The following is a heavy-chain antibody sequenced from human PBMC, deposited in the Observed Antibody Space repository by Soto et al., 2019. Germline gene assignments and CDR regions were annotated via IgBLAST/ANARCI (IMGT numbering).Heavy chain of an antibody. J-gene: IGHJ5*02. CDR1: GGSISSYY. CDR2: IYYSGST. D-gene: IGHD2-15*01. V-gene: IGHV4-59*01. CDR3: ARQCRGVTCHWFVP. Sequence: PSETLSLTYTVSGGSISSYYWSWIRQPPGKGLEWIGYIYYSGSTNYNPSLKSRVTISVDTSKNQFSLKLRSVTAADTAVYYCARQCRGVTCHWFVPWGQGTLVTVSS.